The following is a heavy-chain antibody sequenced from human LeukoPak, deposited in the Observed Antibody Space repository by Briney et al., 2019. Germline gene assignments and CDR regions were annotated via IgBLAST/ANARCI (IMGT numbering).Heavy chain of an antibody. CDR3: ARRSQENRVTTAKNWFDP. V-gene: IGHV4-59*08. Sequence: PSETLSLTCTVSGDSISSSYGGWIRHPPGKGLEWIGYVYYTGSTNYNPSLKSPVTISVDTSKNQFSLKLSSVTAADTAVYYCARRSQENRVTTAKNWFDPWGQGTQVTVSS. CDR2: VYYTGST. CDR1: GDSISSSY. J-gene: IGHJ5*02. D-gene: IGHD4-17*01.